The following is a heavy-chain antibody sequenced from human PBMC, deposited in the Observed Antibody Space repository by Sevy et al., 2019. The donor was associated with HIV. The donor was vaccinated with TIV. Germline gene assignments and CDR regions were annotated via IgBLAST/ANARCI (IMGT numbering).Heavy chain of an antibody. J-gene: IGHJ6*02. CDR3: AREGELYYDFWSGYYTGYYYYGMDV. CDR1: GFTFSSYW. V-gene: IGHV3-7*03. CDR2: IKQDGSEK. Sequence: GGSLRLSCAASGFTFSSYWMSWVRQAPGKGLEWVANIKQDGSEKYYVDSVKGRFTISRDKAKNSLYLQMNSLRAEDTAVYYCAREGELYYDFWSGYYTGYYYYGMDVWGQGTTVTVSS. D-gene: IGHD3-3*01.